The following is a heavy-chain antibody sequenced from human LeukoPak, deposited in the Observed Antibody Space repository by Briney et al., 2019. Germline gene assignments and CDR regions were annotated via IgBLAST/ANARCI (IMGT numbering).Heavy chain of an antibody. J-gene: IGHJ4*02. CDR1: GFTFSSYA. CDR2: ISGSGGST. CDR3: AKCRLDTAMVPGY. D-gene: IGHD5-18*01. V-gene: IGHV3-23*01. Sequence: GGSLRLSCAASGFTFSSYAMSWVRQAPGKGLEWVSAISGSGGSTYYVDSVKGRFTISRDNSKNTLYLQMNSLRAEDTAVYYCAKCRLDTAMVPGYWGQETLVTVSS.